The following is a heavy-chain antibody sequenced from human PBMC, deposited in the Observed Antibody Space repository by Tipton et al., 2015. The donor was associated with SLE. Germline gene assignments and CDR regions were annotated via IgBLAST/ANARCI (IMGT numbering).Heavy chain of an antibody. CDR2: ITSSGDT. Sequence: TLSLTCSVSGASLSRRYWTWIRQLAGKGLEWIGRITSSGDTNYNPSLKGRVTMFLDTSGNQFSLTLASVTAADTAVYFCAGGRATYGDYTGDDYYNYYGMDVWGQGTTVTVSS. CDR1: GASLSRRY. J-gene: IGHJ6*02. CDR3: AGGRATYGDYTGDDYYNYYGMDV. D-gene: IGHD4-17*01. V-gene: IGHV4-4*07.